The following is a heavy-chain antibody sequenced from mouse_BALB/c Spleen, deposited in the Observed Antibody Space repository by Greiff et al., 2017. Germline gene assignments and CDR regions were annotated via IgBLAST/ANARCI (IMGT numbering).Heavy chain of an antibody. Sequence: EVHLVESGGGLVKPGGSLKLSCAASGFAFSSYDMSWVRQTPEKRLEWVAYISSGGGSTYYPDTVKGRFTISRDNAKNTLYLQMSSLKSEDTAMYYCARQVDWYFDVWGAGTTVTVSS. J-gene: IGHJ1*01. CDR3: ARQVDWYFDV. V-gene: IGHV5-12-1*01. CDR1: GFAFSSYD. CDR2: ISSGGGST. D-gene: IGHD1-1*02.